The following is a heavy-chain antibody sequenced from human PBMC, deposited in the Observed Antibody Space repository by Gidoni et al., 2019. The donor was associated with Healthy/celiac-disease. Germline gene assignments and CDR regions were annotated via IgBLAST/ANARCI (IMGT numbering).Heavy chain of an antibody. CDR1: GGSISSSSYY. J-gene: IGHJ4*02. V-gene: IGHV4-39*01. Sequence: QLQLQESGPGLVKPSETLSLTCTVSGGSISSSSYYWGWIRQPPGKGLEWIGSIYYSGSTYYTPSLKSRVTISVDTSKNQFSLKLSSVTAADTAVYYCASIMGYCSSTSCYSFDYWGQGTLVTVSS. CDR3: ASIMGYCSSTSCYSFDY. D-gene: IGHD2-2*02. CDR2: IYYSGST.